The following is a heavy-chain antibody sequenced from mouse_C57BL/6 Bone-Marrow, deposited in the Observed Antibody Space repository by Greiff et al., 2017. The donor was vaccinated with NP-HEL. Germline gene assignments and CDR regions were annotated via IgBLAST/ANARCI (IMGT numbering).Heavy chain of an antibody. Sequence: EVQLQQSGAELVRPGASVKLSCTASGFNITDDYMHWVKQRPEQGLEWIGWIDPGNGGTEYASKFQGKATITADTSSNTAYLQLSSLTSEDTAVYYCTPKDYGAYFDYWGQGTTLTVSS. CDR1: GFNITDDY. CDR3: TPKDYGAYFDY. V-gene: IGHV14-4*01. J-gene: IGHJ2*01. CDR2: IDPGNGGT. D-gene: IGHD1-1*01.